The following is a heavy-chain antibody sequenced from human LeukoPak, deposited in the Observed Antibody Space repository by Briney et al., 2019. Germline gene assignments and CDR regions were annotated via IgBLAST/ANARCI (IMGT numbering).Heavy chain of an antibody. CDR1: GYTFTSYG. J-gene: IGHJ4*02. D-gene: IGHD6-19*01. Sequence: ASVKVSCKASGYTFTSYGISWVRQAPGQGLEWMGIINPSGGSTSYAQKFQGRVTMTRDTSTSTVYMELSSLRSEDTAVYYCARGGVAVAGTFYYFDYWGQGTLVTVSS. CDR2: INPSGGST. V-gene: IGHV1-46*01. CDR3: ARGGVAVAGTFYYFDY.